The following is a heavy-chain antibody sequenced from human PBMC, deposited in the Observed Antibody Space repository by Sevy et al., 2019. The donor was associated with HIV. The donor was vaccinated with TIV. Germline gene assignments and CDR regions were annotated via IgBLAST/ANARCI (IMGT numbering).Heavy chain of an antibody. CDR3: VREGVGGYSYSLDY. V-gene: IGHV3-7*01. CDR1: GFSFNSYE. CDR2: MKEDGSEK. D-gene: IGHD5-18*01. J-gene: IGHJ4*02. Sequence: GGSLRLSCAASGFSFNSYEMNWVRQAPGKGLEWVATMKEDGSEKYYVDSVKGRFTISRDNAKNSLYLQVNSLRAEDTAVYYCVREGVGGYSYSLDYWGQGTLVTVSS.